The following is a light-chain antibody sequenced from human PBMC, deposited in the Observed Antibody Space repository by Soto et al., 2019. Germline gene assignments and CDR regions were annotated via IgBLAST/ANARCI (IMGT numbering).Light chain of an antibody. V-gene: IGKV3D-20*02. CDR2: GAS. J-gene: IGKJ5*01. CDR1: QSVSSSY. Sequence: IVVKPSPGNLSLSPGESATLSCRASQSVSSSYLAWYQQKPGQAPRLLIYGASSRATGIPARFSGSGSGTDFTLTIRSLEPEDLAVYYGQQRSNWPTITFGQWTRRAIK. CDR3: QQRSNWPTIT.